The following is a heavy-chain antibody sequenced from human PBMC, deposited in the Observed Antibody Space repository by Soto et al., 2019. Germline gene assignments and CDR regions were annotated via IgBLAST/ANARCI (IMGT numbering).Heavy chain of an antibody. J-gene: IGHJ4*02. D-gene: IGHD6-6*01. CDR1: GGSFSTDY. CDR3: ARVLAARASRDFDY. Sequence: HVQLQQWGAGLLKPSETLSLTCAVYGGSFSTDYWCWIRQPPGKWLEWIGEINPSGVTNYNPSLKSRVTISVATSKNQFSLKLSSVTAADTAVYYCARVLAARASRDFDYWGQGTLVNVSS. V-gene: IGHV4-34*01. CDR2: INPSGVT.